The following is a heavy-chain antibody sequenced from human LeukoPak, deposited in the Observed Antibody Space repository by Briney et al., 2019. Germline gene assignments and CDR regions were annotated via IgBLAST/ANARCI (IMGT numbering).Heavy chain of an antibody. J-gene: IGHJ4*02. CDR3: ARAILASYDILTGYPPPYYFDY. Sequence: SETLSLTCTVSGYSISSGYYWGWIRQPPGKGLEWIGSIYHSGSTYYNPSLKSRVTISVDTSKNQFSLKLSSVTAADTAVYYCARAILASYDILTGYPPPYYFDYWGQGTLVTVSS. V-gene: IGHV4-38-2*02. D-gene: IGHD3-9*01. CDR2: IYHSGST. CDR1: GYSISSGYY.